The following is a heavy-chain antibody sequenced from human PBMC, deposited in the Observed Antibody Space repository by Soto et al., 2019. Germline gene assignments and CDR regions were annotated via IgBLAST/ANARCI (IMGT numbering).Heavy chain of an antibody. CDR3: ARDLGGSSSDACDI. Sequence: ASVNGYCKAAGYTFTGYYIHWVRQAPGQGLEWMGWINPNSGGTNYAQKFQGRVTMTTDTSISTAYMELSRLRSDDTAVYYCARDLGGSSSDACDIWGQGTMVTVSS. D-gene: IGHD6-6*01. CDR1: GYTFTGYY. J-gene: IGHJ3*02. V-gene: IGHV1-2*02. CDR2: INPNSGGT.